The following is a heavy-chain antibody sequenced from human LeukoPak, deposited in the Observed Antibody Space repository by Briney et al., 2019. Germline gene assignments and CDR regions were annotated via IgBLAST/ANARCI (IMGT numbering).Heavy chain of an antibody. CDR3: AKSPSRSSSSWYYFDY. Sequence: GGSLRLSCAASGFTFSSYGMHWVRQAPGKGLEWVAVISYGGSNKYYADSVKGRFTISRDNSKNTLYLQMNSLRAEDTAVYYCAKSPSRSSSSWYYFDYWGQGTLVTVSS. CDR1: GFTFSSYG. V-gene: IGHV3-30*18. J-gene: IGHJ4*02. D-gene: IGHD6-13*01. CDR2: ISYGGSNK.